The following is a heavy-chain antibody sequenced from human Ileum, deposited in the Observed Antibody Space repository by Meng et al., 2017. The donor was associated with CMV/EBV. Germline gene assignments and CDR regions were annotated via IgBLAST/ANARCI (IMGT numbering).Heavy chain of an antibody. V-gene: IGHV3-23*01. Sequence: FNDFPMRGGRRAQGKGLEWVSAIGTDGVDIYYAEAVKGRFTISRENYKNKLYLKMNSLSAEDTAVYYCAKGRVSYDASGNSHRTFDFWGQGTLVTVSS. CDR2: IGTDGVDI. J-gene: IGHJ4*02. CDR1: FNDFP. D-gene: IGHD3-22*01. CDR3: AKGRVSYDASGNSHRTFDF.